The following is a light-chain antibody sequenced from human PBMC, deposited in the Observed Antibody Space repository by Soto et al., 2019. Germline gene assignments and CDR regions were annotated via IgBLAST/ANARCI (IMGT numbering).Light chain of an antibody. J-gene: IGKJ5*01. CDR3: QQYGRSPPIT. V-gene: IGKV3-20*01. CDR1: QSVSSSY. CDR2: GAS. Sequence: EIVVTQSPGTLSLSPGKRATHSCRASQSVSSSYLAWYQQKPGQAPRLLIYGASSRATGIPDRFSGSGSGTDFTLTISRLEPEDFAVYDCQQYGRSPPITFGQGTRLEIK.